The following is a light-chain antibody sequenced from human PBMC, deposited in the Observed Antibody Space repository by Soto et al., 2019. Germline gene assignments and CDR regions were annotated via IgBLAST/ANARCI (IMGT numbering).Light chain of an antibody. CDR2: DAS. V-gene: IGKV3-15*01. CDR1: HSVSTR. CDR3: QHYSTWPLT. J-gene: IGKJ4*01. Sequence: EIVMTQSPATLSVSPGERATLSCRASHSVSTRLAWYQQKPGQAPRLLIYDASTSATGLPARFSGSWSATNFTLTISSLQSEDFAVYYCQHYSTWPLTFGGGNKVE.